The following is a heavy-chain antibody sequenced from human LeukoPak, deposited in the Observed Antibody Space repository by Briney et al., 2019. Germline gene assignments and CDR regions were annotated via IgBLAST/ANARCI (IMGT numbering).Heavy chain of an antibody. CDR3: ARGAEMASTGAFDI. CDR2: IGTAGDT. Sequence: GGSLRLSCAASGFTFSSYDMHWVRQATGKGLEWVSAIGTAGDTYYPGSVKGRFTISRENAKNSLYLQMNSLRAGDTAVYYCARGAEMASTGAFDIWGQGTMVTVSS. CDR1: GFTFSSYD. V-gene: IGHV3-13*04. J-gene: IGHJ3*02. D-gene: IGHD5-24*01.